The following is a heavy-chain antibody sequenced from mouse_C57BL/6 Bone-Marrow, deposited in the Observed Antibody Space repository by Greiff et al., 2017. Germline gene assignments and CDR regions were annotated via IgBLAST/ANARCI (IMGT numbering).Heavy chain of an antibody. CDR3: ARWEEYYFDY. V-gene: IGHV1-59*01. CDR1: GYTFTSYW. D-gene: IGHD4-1*01. CDR2: IDPSDSYT. Sequence: VQLQQPGAELVRPGTSVKLSCKASGYTFTSYWLHWVKQRPGQGLEWIGVIDPSDSYTNYNQKFKGKATLTVDTSSSTAYMQLSSLTSEDSAVYYCARWEEYYFDYWGQGTTLTVSS. J-gene: IGHJ2*01.